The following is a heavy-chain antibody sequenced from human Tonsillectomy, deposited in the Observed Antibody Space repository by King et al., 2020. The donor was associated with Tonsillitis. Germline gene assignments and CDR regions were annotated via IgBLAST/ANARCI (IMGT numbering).Heavy chain of an antibody. J-gene: IGHJ4*02. Sequence: VQLVESGGGVVQPGRSLRLSCVASGFTFNTYGLHWVRQAPGEGLDWVAFTSYDGSDKNYAHSVRGRFTISRDNSKSTLYLEMNSVRVEDTAVYHCAKDFYRSSYYLDSLGKGTLVTVSS. CDR1: GFTFNTYG. CDR3: AKDFYRSSYYLDS. D-gene: IGHD6-6*01. V-gene: IGHV3-30*18. CDR2: TSYDGSDK.